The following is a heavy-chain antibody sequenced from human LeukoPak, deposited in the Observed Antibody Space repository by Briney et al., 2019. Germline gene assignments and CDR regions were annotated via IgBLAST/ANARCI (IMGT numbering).Heavy chain of an antibody. D-gene: IGHD3-22*01. CDR3: AKRDYYDSGGYYY. J-gene: IGHJ4*02. V-gene: IGHV3-74*01. Sequence: GALRLSCAASGFTFSNFNMNWVRQAPGKGLVWVSRINSDGSSTSYADSVKGRFTISRDNAKNTLYLQMNSLRAEDTAVHYCAKRDYYDSGGYYYWGQGTLVTVSS. CDR2: INSDGSST. CDR1: GFTFSNFN.